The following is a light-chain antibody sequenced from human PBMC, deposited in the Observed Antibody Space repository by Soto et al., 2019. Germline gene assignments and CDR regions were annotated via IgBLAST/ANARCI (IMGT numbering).Light chain of an antibody. CDR3: QQYNGYRWT. CDR1: QSITSW. CDR2: KAS. J-gene: IGKJ1*01. V-gene: IGKV1-5*03. Sequence: DIPMTQSPSILSASVGDRVTITCRASQSITSWLAWYQQKPGKAPKILIYKASSLESGVPSRFSGSGSGTEFTLTISSLQSDDFATYYCQQYNGYRWTFGQGTKVEIK.